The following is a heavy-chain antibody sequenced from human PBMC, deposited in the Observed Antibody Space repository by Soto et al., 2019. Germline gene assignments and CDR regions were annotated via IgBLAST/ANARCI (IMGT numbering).Heavy chain of an antibody. D-gene: IGHD4-17*01. Sequence: SETLSLTCAVYGGSFSGYYWSWIRQPPGKGLEWIGEINHSGSTNYNPSLKSRVTISVDTSKNQFSLKLSSVTAADTAVYYCARGKYGDYHPRLPYFDYWGQGTLVTVPQ. J-gene: IGHJ4*02. CDR2: INHSGST. CDR1: GGSFSGYY. V-gene: IGHV4-34*01. CDR3: ARGKYGDYHPRLPYFDY.